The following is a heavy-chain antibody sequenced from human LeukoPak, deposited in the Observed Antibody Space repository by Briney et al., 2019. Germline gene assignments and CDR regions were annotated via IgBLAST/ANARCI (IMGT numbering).Heavy chain of an antibody. CDR3: ARLSYYDSSGYSHVFDY. J-gene: IGHJ4*02. CDR1: GGSISSYY. Sequence: SETLSLTCTVSGGSISSYYWSWLRQPPGKGLEWIGYIYYSGSTNYNPSLKSRVTISVDTSKNQFSLKLSSVTAADTAVYYCARLSYYDSSGYSHVFDYWGQGTLVTVSS. D-gene: IGHD3-22*01. V-gene: IGHV4-59*01. CDR2: IYYSGST.